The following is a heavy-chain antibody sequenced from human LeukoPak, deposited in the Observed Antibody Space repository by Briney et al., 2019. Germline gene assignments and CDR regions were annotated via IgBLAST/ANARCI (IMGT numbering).Heavy chain of an antibody. J-gene: IGHJ4*02. CDR3: TRESGAFSPFGF. CDR1: GGSILSTNW. V-gene: IGHV4-4*02. CDR2: VHLNGAT. Sequence: SETLSLTCAVSGGSILSTNWWSWVRQPPGKGLEWIGEVHLNGATNYNPSVEGRVTMSIDKFENHLSLEVISVTAADTAMYYCTRESGAFSPFGFWGQGTLVTVSS. D-gene: IGHD1-26*01.